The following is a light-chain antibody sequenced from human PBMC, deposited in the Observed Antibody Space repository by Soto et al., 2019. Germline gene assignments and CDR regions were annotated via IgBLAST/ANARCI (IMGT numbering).Light chain of an antibody. J-gene: IGKJ3*01. CDR2: GAS. V-gene: IGKV3D-15*01. CDR1: QTVSDNS. CDR3: HQYNSWPRGT. Sequence: EIVLTQFPGTLSLSPGERATLSCRASQTVSDNSLAWYQQKVGRAPRALIYGASNRATGIPDRFSGSGSGTEFTLTISSLQSEDSAVYYCHQYNSWPRGTFGPGTKVEIK.